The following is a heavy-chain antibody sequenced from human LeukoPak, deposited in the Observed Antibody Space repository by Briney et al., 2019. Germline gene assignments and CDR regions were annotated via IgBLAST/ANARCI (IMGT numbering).Heavy chain of an antibody. CDR2: ISGSGGST. J-gene: IGHJ4*02. V-gene: IGHV3-23*01. D-gene: IGHD4-17*01. CDR1: GFTFSSYA. CDR3: AKCPVDYGTYYFDY. Sequence: PGGSLRLSCAASGFTFSSYAMSWVRQAPGKGLEWVSAISGSGGSTYYADSVKGRFTISRDNSKNTLYLQMNSLRADDTAVYYCAKCPVDYGTYYFDYWGQGTLVTVSS.